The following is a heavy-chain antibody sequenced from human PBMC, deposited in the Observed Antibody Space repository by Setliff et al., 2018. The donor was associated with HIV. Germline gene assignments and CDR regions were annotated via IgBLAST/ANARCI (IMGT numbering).Heavy chain of an antibody. V-gene: IGHV1-18*01. CDR1: GYTFSSYG. Sequence: RASVKVSCKASGYTFSSYGISWVRQAPGQGLEWMGWISGYNGNTNYAQKLQGRVTMTTDTSTSTAYMELRSLRSDDTAVYYCARVRGAEDAFDIWGQGTMVTVSS. D-gene: IGHD3-10*01. CDR2: ISGYNGNT. CDR3: ARVRGAEDAFDI. J-gene: IGHJ3*02.